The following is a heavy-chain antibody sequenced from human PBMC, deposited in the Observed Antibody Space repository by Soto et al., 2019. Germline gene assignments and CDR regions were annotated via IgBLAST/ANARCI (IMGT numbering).Heavy chain of an antibody. CDR2: IGPDGSSA. Sequence: EVQLVESGGGLVQPGGSLRLSCAASGYSLSTYWMHSVRQIPGQGLTWVSRIGPDGSSATYADSVNGRFTITRDNANNAVYLHMNTLRAEDTSVYYCASEHSGYDQVEDYYHGMDVWGPGAKVTGSS. CDR1: GYSLSTYW. V-gene: IGHV3-74*03. D-gene: IGHD5-12*01. J-gene: IGHJ6*02. CDR3: ASEHSGYDQVEDYYHGMDV.